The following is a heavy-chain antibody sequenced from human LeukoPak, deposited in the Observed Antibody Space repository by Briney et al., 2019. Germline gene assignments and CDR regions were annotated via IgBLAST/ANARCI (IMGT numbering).Heavy chain of an antibody. J-gene: IGHJ4*02. D-gene: IGHD3-22*01. CDR1: GFTFSSYA. CDR2: ISGSGGST. V-gene: IGHV3-23*01. CDR3: AKRPVYDSSGYFILYFDY. Sequence: GGSLRLSCAASGFTFSSYAMSWVRQAPGKGLEWVSAISGSGGSTYYADSVKGRFTISRDNSKNTLYLQMNSLRAEDTAVYYCAKRPVYDSSGYFILYFDYWGQGTLVTVSS.